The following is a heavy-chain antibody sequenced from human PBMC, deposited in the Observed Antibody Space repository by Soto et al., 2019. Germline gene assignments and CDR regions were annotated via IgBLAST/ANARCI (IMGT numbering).Heavy chain of an antibody. CDR1: GFTFSTYA. D-gene: IGHD2-2*01. J-gene: IGHJ4*02. Sequence: GGSLRLSCAASGFTFSTYAMTWVRQAPGKGLEWDSAITATGGATYYADSVKGRFTVSRDNSKNTLYLQMNSLRAEDAALYFCASGPCTTSCPIDYWGQGTLVTVSS. CDR2: ITATGGAT. CDR3: ASGPCTTSCPIDY. V-gene: IGHV3-23*01.